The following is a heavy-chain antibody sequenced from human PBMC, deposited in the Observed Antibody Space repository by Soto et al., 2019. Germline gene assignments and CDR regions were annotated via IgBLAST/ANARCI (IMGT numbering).Heavy chain of an antibody. CDR3: ARGGTPMDC. V-gene: IGHV1-18*01. D-gene: IGHD3-16*01. CDR2: ISAYNGNT. J-gene: IGHJ4*02. CDR1: GYTFTNFG. Sequence: QVQLVQSGAEVKKPGASVKVSCKASGYTFTNFGISWMRQAPGQGLEWMGWISAYNGNTNYAQNFQGRVTMTTDTSTSPANMELRSLSSNDTAVYYCARGGTPMDCWSQGTLISVSS.